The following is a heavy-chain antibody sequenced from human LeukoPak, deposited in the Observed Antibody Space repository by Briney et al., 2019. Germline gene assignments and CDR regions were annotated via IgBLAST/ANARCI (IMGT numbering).Heavy chain of an antibody. CDR2: ISGSGGST. J-gene: IGHJ4*02. D-gene: IGHD1-26*01. CDR3: AKDPLPYSGSYSDY. Sequence: GGSLRLSCAASGFTFSSYAMSWVRQAPGKELEWVSAISGSGGSTYYADSVKGRFTISRDNSKNTLYLQMNSLRAEDTAVYYCAKDPLPYSGSYSDYWGQGTLVTVSS. V-gene: IGHV3-23*01. CDR1: GFTFSSYA.